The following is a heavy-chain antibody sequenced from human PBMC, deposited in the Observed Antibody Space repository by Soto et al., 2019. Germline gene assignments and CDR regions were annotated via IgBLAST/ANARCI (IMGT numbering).Heavy chain of an antibody. Sequence: QVPLVQSGAEVKKPGSSVKVSCKASGGTFSSYAISWVRQAPGQGLEWMGGVIPIFGTANYAQTLQGRVTITADEATSTAYMELSSPRSEDTAVYYCARAIRRWDTMVRRVDQYCYYGLDVWGQGTTVTVSS. V-gene: IGHV1-69*01. CDR2: VIPIFGTA. D-gene: IGHD3-10*01. CDR3: ARAIRRWDTMVRRVDQYCYYGLDV. CDR1: GGTFSSYA. J-gene: IGHJ6*02.